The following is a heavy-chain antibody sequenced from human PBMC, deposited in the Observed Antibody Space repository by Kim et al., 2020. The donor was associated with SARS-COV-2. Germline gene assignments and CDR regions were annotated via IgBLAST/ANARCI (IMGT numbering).Heavy chain of an antibody. J-gene: IGHJ4*02. CDR2: IWYDGSNK. CDR1: GFTFSSYG. V-gene: IGHV3-33*01. D-gene: IGHD3-22*01. Sequence: GGSLRLSCAASGFTFSSYGMHWVRQAPGKGLEWVAVIWYDGSNKYYADSVKGRFTISRDNSKNTLYLQMNSLRAEDTAVYYCARAGYYDSSGFAYWGQGTLVTVSS. CDR3: ARAGYYDSSGFAY.